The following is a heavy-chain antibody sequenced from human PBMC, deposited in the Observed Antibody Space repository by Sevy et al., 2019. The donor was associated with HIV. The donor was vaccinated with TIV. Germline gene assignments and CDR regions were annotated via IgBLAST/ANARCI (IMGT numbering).Heavy chain of an antibody. CDR2: IYPGDYDT. Sequence: GESLKISCKGSGYSFTSYWIGWVRQMPGKGLEWMGIIYPGDYDTRYSPSFQGQVTISADKSISTAYLQWSSLKASDTAMYYCARRIAVAGTGGMEDYWGQGTLVTVSS. J-gene: IGHJ4*02. CDR3: ARRIAVAGTGGMEDY. V-gene: IGHV5-51*01. CDR1: GYSFTSYW. D-gene: IGHD6-19*01.